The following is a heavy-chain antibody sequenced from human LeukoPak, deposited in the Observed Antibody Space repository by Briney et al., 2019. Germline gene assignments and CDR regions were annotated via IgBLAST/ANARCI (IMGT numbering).Heavy chain of an antibody. D-gene: IGHD6-25*01. V-gene: IGHV4-34*01. J-gene: IGHJ4*02. CDR3: ARGRGGSAKGLGGY. CDR2: INHSGST. Sequence: SETLSLTCAVYGGSFSGYYWSWIRQPPGKGLEWIGEINHSGSTNYNPSLKSRVTISVDTSKNQFSLKLSSVTAADTAVYYCARGRGGSAKGLGGYWGQGTLVTVSS. CDR1: GGSFSGYY.